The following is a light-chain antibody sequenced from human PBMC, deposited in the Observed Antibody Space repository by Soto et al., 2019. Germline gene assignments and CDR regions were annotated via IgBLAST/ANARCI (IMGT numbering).Light chain of an antibody. V-gene: IGKV3-11*01. J-gene: IGKJ1*01. CDR1: QSVSSY. CDR3: QQYNSYSKT. Sequence: EIVLTQSPATLSLSPGERATLSCRASQSVSSYLAWYQQKPGQAPRLLIYDASNRATGIPARFSGSGSGTDFTLTISSLEPDDSASYYCQQYNSYSKTFGQGTKVEIK. CDR2: DAS.